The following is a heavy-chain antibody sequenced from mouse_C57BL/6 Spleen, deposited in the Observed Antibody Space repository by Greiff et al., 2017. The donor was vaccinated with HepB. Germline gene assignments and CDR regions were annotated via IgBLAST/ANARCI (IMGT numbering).Heavy chain of an antibody. CDR2: IRSKSNNYAT. V-gene: IGHV10-1*01. Sequence: EVQLVESGGGLVQPKGSLKLSCAASGFSFNTYAMNWVRQAPGKGLEWVARIRSKSNNYATYYADSVKDRFTISRDDSESMLYLQMNNLRTEDTAMYYCVRSRGDWYFDVWGTGTTVTVSS. J-gene: IGHJ1*03. CDR3: VRSRGDWYFDV. CDR1: GFSFNTYA.